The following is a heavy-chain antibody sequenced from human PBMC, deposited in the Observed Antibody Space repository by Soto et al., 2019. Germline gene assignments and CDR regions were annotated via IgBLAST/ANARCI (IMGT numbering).Heavy chain of an antibody. V-gene: IGHV1-18*01. CDR3: ARVARITMVRGVTRAYYFDY. CDR2: ISAYNGNT. J-gene: IGHJ4*02. Sequence: ASVKVSCKASGYTFTSYGISWVRQAPGQGLEWMGWISAYNGNTNYAQKLQGRVTMTTDTSTSTAYMELRSLRSDDTAVYYCARVARITMVRGVTRAYYFDYWGQGTLVTVSS. D-gene: IGHD3-10*01. CDR1: GYTFTSYG.